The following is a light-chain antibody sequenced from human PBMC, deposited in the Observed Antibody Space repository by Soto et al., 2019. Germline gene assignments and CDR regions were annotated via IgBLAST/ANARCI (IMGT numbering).Light chain of an antibody. CDR2: DDN. CDR3: GSWDSSLSAYV. Sequence: QSVLTQPPSVSAAPGQKVTLSCSGSGSNIGGNSVSWYQQLPGTAPKLLIYDDNKRPSGIPDRFSGSKSGTSATLGITGFQTGDEADYYCGSWDSSLSAYVFGPGTKVTVL. J-gene: IGLJ1*01. V-gene: IGLV1-51*01. CDR1: GSNIGGNS.